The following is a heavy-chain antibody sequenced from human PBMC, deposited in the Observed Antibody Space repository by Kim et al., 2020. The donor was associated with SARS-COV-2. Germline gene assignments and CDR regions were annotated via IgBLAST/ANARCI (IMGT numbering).Heavy chain of an antibody. CDR2: IIPIFGTA. V-gene: IGHV1-69*13. CDR3: ARDSTNYDFWSGYSYNWFDP. Sequence: SVKVSCKASGGTFSSYAISWVRQAPGQGLEWMGGIIPIFGTANYAQKFQGRVTITADESTSTAYMELSSLRSEDTAVYYCARDSTNYDFWSGYSYNWFDPWGQGTLVTVSS. D-gene: IGHD3-3*01. J-gene: IGHJ5*02. CDR1: GGTFSSYA.